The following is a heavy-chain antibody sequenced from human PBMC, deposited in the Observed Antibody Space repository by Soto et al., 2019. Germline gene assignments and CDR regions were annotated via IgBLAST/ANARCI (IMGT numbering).Heavy chain of an antibody. V-gene: IGHV4-34*01. CDR2: IDHSGST. CDR3: ARGRLRIGVAGHFDF. J-gene: IGHJ4*02. Sequence: PSETLSLTCAVNGGSISEYYWIWIRQTPGKGLEWVGEIDHSGSTNYNPSLKSRVTISLDTSKKQFSLKLASVTAADTAVYYCARGRLRIGVAGHFDFWGQGSQVTVSS. D-gene: IGHD6-19*01. CDR1: GGSISEYY.